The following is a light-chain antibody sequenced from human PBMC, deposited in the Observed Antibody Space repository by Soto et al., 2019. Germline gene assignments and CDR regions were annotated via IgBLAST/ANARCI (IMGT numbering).Light chain of an antibody. Sequence: EIVLTQSPATLSLSTGERATLSCRASQSVSGYLAWYQQKPGQAPLLLIYDASNRATGVPARFSGSGSGTDFTLTISSLGPEDFAVYYCQQRSNWPLTFGGGTKVEFK. CDR3: QQRSNWPLT. V-gene: IGKV3-11*01. CDR2: DAS. CDR1: QSVSGY. J-gene: IGKJ4*01.